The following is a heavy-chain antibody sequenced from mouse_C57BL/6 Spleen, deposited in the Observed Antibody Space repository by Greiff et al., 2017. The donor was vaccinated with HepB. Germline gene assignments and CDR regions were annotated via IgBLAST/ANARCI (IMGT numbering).Heavy chain of an antibody. CDR1: GYTFTSYW. Sequence: VQLQQPGAELVKPGASVKLSCKASGYTFTSYWMHWVKQRPGRGLEWSGRIDPNSGGTKYNEKFKSKATLTVDKPSSTAYMQLSSLTSEDAAVYYCAREREIYYYGSRGNYFDYWGQGTTLTVSS. D-gene: IGHD1-1*01. CDR2: IDPNSGGT. J-gene: IGHJ2*01. CDR3: AREREIYYYGSRGNYFDY. V-gene: IGHV1-72*01.